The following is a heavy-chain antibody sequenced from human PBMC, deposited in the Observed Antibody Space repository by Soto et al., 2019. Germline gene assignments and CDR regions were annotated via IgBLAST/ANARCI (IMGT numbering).Heavy chain of an antibody. Sequence: ASVKVFCKASGYTFTSYYMHWVRQAPGQGLEWMGIINPSGGSTSYAQKFQGRVTTTRDTSTSTVYMELSSLRSEDTAVYYCARIHLTGYDYWGQGTLVTVSS. CDR1: GYTFTSYY. CDR3: ARIHLTGYDY. D-gene: IGHD3-9*01. J-gene: IGHJ4*02. V-gene: IGHV1-46*01. CDR2: INPSGGST.